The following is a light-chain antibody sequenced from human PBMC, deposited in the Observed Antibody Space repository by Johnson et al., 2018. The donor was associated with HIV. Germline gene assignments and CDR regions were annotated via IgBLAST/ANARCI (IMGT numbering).Light chain of an antibody. CDR2: DNN. CDR1: SSNIGNNY. Sequence: QAVLTQPPSVSAAPGQKVTFSCSGSSSNIGNNYVSWYQQLPGTAPKLLIYDNNKRPSGIPDRFSGSNSGTSATLGITGLQPGDEAEYYCGTWDGSLTPGGVMGTGTKVTVL. J-gene: IGLJ1*01. CDR3: GTWDGSLTPGGV. V-gene: IGLV1-51*01.